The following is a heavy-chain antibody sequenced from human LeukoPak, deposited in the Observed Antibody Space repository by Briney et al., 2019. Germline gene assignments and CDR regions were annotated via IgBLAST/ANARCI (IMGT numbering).Heavy chain of an antibody. CDR2: IYSGDNT. CDR3: AGRRVLDASFDY. V-gene: IGHV3-66*02. CDR1: GFTFSSDW. D-gene: IGHD3-16*01. J-gene: IGHJ4*02. Sequence: PGGSLRLSCAASGFTFSSDWMHWVRQAPGKGLVWVSVIYSGDNTYYVESVKGRFTISRDNSKNTLFLQMNRLRAEDTAVYYCAGRRVLDASFDYWGQGTLVTVSS.